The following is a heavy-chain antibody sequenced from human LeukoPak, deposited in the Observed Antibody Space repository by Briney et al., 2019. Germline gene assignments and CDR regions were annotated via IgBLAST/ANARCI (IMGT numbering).Heavy chain of an antibody. J-gene: IGHJ4*02. Sequence: GGSLRLSCAASGFTFSSYGMSWVRQAPGKGLEWVSVISGSGGATYYADSVKGRLTISRDNSKNTLYLQMNSLSTDDTAVYYCAKTMGAFDIDYWGQGTLVTVSS. CDR3: AKTMGAFDIDY. V-gene: IGHV3-23*01. CDR2: ISGSGGAT. D-gene: IGHD1-26*01. CDR1: GFTFSSYG.